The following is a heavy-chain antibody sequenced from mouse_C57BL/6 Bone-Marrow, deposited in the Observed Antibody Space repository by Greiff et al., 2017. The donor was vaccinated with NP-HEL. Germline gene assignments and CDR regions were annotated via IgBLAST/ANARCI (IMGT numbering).Heavy chain of an antibody. Sequence: VKLQQPGTELVKPGASVKLSCKASGYTFTSYWMHWVKQRPGQGLEWIGNINPSNGGTNYNEKFKSKATLTVDKSSSTAYMQLSSLTSEDSAVYYCARGYGSSPYYFDYWGQGTTLTVSS. D-gene: IGHD1-1*01. V-gene: IGHV1-53*01. CDR1: GYTFTSYW. CDR3: ARGYGSSPYYFDY. J-gene: IGHJ2*01. CDR2: INPSNGGT.